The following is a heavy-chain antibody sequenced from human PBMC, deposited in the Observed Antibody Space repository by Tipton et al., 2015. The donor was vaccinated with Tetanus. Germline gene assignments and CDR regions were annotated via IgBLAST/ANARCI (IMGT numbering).Heavy chain of an antibody. CDR2: IHHTGST. CDR1: GDSISSGGPY. J-gene: IGHJ4*02. V-gene: IGHV4-31*03. CDR3: VKFEYRTSFAS. Sequence: TLSLTCTVSGDSISSGGPYWSWIRQFPGKGLEWMGYIHHTGSTYYNLSLKTRITLSVDTSKNQFSLKLTSVTAGDTAVYFCVKFEYRTSFASWGQGALVTVSS. D-gene: IGHD6-6*01.